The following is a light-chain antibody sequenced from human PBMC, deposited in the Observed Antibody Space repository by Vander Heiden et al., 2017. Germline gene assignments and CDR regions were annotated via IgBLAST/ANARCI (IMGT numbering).Light chain of an antibody. CDR3: QQSYTIPLT. CDR2: DAS. Sequence: DIHMTLSPSSLSASVGDRVTLTCRASQSIASFLDWYQQKPGKAPNLLIYDASTLQSGVPSRFSGSGSGTDFTLTISSLQPEDFATYYCQQSYTIPLTFGQGTKLEIK. J-gene: IGKJ2*01. CDR1: QSIASF. V-gene: IGKV1-39*01.